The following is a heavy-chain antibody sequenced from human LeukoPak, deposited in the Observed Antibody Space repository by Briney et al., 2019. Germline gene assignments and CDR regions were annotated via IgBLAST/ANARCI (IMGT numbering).Heavy chain of an antibody. CDR2: FYYSGST. V-gene: IGHV4-30-4*08. CDR3: ARVNTATLPFDY. Sequence: SETLSLTCTVSGGSISSGDYYWSWIRQPPGKGLEWIGYFYYSGSTYYNPSLKSRVTISVDTSKNQFSLKLSSVTAADTAVYYCARVNTATLPFDYWGQGTLVTVSS. D-gene: IGHD5-18*01. J-gene: IGHJ4*02. CDR1: GGSISSGDYY.